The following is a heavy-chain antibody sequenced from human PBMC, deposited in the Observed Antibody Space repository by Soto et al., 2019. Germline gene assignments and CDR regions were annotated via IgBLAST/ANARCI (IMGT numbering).Heavy chain of an antibody. CDR1: GFSFRNYG. CDR2: IGRGGDT. D-gene: IGHD6-13*01. V-gene: IGHV3-23*01. CDR3: AKDGTAAGIHYYGMDV. Sequence: EVQLLESGGGLVQPGGSLRLSCEVSGFSFRNYGMNWVRQAPDKGLEWVSTIGRGGDTFYADSVKGRFTISRDTSKNTLFLQMNSLRAEVTALYLCAKDGTAAGIHYYGMDVWGEGTTVTVSS. J-gene: IGHJ6*04.